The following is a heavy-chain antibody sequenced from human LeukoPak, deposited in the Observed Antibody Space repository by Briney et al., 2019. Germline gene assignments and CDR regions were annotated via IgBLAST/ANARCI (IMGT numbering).Heavy chain of an antibody. D-gene: IGHD2-15*01. V-gene: IGHV5-51*01. CDR3: VRTPTCSSGSCYPNWFDS. CDR1: GYSFTSYW. J-gene: IGHJ5*01. CDR2: IYPGDSDT. Sequence: GESLKISCKGSGYSFTSYWIGWVRQMPGKGLEWMGIIYPGDSDTRYSPSFQGQVTISADKSINTAYLQWSSLKASDTAMYYCVRTPTCSSGSCYPNWFDSWGQGTLVTVSS.